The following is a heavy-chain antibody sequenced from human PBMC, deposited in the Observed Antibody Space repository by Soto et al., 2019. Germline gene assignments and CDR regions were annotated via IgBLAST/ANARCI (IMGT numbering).Heavy chain of an antibody. CDR3: ARDGRELLLPYYYYYGMDV. Sequence: GGSLRLSCAASGFTFSSYAMHWVRQAPGKGLEWVAVISYDGSNKYYADSVKGRFTISRDNSKNTLYLQMNSLRAEDTAVYYCARDGRELLLPYYYYYGMDVWGQGTTVTVSS. CDR2: ISYDGSNK. D-gene: IGHD1-26*01. CDR1: GFTFSSYA. J-gene: IGHJ6*02. V-gene: IGHV3-30-3*01.